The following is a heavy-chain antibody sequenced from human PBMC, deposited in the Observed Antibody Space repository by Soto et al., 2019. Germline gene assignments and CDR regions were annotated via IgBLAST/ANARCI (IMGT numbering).Heavy chain of an antibody. CDR3: SLNPDSGSYLGDAFDI. D-gene: IGHD1-26*01. V-gene: IGHV3-30*03. Sequence: PGGSPGLSCAASGFTFSSYGMHWFRQAPGKGLEWVAVISYDGSNKYYADSVKGRFTISRDNSKNTLYLQMNSLRAEDTAVYYCSLNPDSGSYLGDAFDIWGQGTMVTVSS. CDR2: ISYDGSNK. J-gene: IGHJ3*02. CDR1: GFTFSSYG.